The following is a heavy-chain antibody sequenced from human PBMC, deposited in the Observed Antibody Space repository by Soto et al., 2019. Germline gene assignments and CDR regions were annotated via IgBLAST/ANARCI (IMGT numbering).Heavy chain of an antibody. CDR3: ARVYIAAAASDY. V-gene: IGHV1-8*01. CDR2: MNPNSGNT. CDR1: GYTFTSYD. Sequence: QVQLVQSGAEVKKPGASVKVSCKASGYTFTSYDINWVRQATGQGLEWMGWMNPNSGNTGYAQKFQGRVTMTRHTSISTAYMELSSLRSEDTAVYYCARVYIAAAASDYWGQGTLVTVSS. J-gene: IGHJ4*02. D-gene: IGHD6-13*01.